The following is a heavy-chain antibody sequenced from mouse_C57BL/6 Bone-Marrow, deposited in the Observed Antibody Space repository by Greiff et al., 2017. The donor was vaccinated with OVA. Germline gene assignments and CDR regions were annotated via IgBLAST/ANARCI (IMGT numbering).Heavy chain of an antibody. CDR1: GYTFTGYW. Sequence: VQLQQSGAELMKPGASVKLSCKATGYTFTGYWIEWVKQRPGHGLEWIGEILPGSGSTNYNEKFKGKATFTADTSSNTAYMQLSSLTTEDSAIYYCARSDPIYYDFTSTYYYAMDYWGQGTSVTVSS. CDR3: ARSDPIYYDFTSTYYYAMDY. CDR2: ILPGSGST. J-gene: IGHJ4*01. V-gene: IGHV1-9*01. D-gene: IGHD2-4*01.